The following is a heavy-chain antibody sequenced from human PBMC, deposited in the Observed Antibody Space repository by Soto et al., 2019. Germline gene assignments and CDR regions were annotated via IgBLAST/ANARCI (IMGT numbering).Heavy chain of an antibody. CDR1: GYRFTSYW. J-gene: IGHJ4*02. CDR3: ARHFDSSGYYPDY. V-gene: IGHV5-51*01. CDR2: VYPDDSDI. Sequence: GESLKISCKGSGYRFTSYWIAWVRQMPGKGLEWVGIVYPDDSDIRYSPSFQGQVTISADRSNSTAYLQWRSLKASGTAIYFCARHFDSSGYYPDYWGQGTQVTVSS. D-gene: IGHD3-22*01.